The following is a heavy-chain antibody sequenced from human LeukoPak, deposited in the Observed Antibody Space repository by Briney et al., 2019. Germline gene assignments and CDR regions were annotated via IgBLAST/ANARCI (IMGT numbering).Heavy chain of an antibody. D-gene: IGHD6-19*01. CDR2: MNPNSGNT. J-gene: IGHJ4*02. V-gene: IGHV1-8*03. CDR3: ARESESGWKPVDY. CDR1: GYTFTSYD. Sequence: EASVKVSCKASGYTFTSYDINWVRQATGQGLEWMGWMNPNSGNTGYAQKFQGRVTITRNTSISPAYMELSSLRSEDTAVYYCARESESGWKPVDYWGQGTLVTVSS.